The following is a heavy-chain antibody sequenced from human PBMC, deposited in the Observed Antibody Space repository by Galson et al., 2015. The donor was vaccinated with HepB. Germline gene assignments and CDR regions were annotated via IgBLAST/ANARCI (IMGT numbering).Heavy chain of an antibody. CDR3: AKDSLQYALDI. Sequence: SLRLSCAASGFTFSDHYMSWIRQAPGKGLEWVSYIDETTTFINYADSVKGRFTVSRDNSKNTLYLQMNSLRGEDTAVYYCAKDSLQYALDIWGQGTMVTVSS. D-gene: IGHD5-24*01. V-gene: IGHV3-11*05. CDR2: IDETTTFI. CDR1: GFTFSDHY. J-gene: IGHJ3*02.